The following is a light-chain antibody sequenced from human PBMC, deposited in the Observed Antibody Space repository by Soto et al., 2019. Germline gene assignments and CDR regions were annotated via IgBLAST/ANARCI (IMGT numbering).Light chain of an antibody. J-gene: IGLJ1*01. V-gene: IGLV1-40*01. CDR3: SSYTSSRILSYV. CDR2: GNS. CDR1: SSNIGAGYD. Sequence: QSVLTQPPSVSGAPGQRVTISCTGSSSNIGAGYDVHWYQQLPGTAPKLLIYGNSNRPSGVPDRFSGSKSGTSASLAITGLQAEDEADYYCSSYTSSRILSYVFGTGTKLTVL.